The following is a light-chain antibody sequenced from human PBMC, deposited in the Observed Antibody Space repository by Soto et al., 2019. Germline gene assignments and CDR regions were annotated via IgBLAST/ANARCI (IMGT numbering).Light chain of an antibody. CDR1: SSDVGASKY. CDR2: EVS. J-gene: IGLJ1*01. CDR3: NSYTNIRTLV. Sequence: QSVLTQPASVSGSPGQSITISCTGTSSDVGASKYVSWYQQLPGKAPKLMIYEVSNRPSGVSDRFSGSKPGSTASLTISGLQAEDEADYYCNSYTNIRTLVFGTGTKVTVL. V-gene: IGLV2-14*01.